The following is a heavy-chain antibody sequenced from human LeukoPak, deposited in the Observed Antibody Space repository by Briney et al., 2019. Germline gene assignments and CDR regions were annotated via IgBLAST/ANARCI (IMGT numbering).Heavy chain of an antibody. CDR1: GFTFSNYA. Sequence: GGSLRLSCAASGFTFSNYAMSWVRQAPGRGLEWVSVISGSGSSTYYADSVKGRFTISRDNSMHTLYLQMNSLRAEDTAVYYCAKDLRGCSSTSCYGWFAPWGQGTLVTVSS. J-gene: IGHJ5*02. CDR2: ISGSGSST. V-gene: IGHV3-23*01. D-gene: IGHD2-2*01. CDR3: AKDLRGCSSTSCYGWFAP.